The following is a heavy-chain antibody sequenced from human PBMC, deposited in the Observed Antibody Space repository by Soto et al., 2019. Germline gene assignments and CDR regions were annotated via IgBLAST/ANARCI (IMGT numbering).Heavy chain of an antibody. D-gene: IGHD3-3*01. V-gene: IGHV3-74*01. CDR3: ARIGGVITIFGVVPNYGMDV. J-gene: IGHJ6*02. Sequence: GSLRLSCAASGFTFSNYWMHWVRQATGKGLVWVSRIDSDGSSTNYADSVKGRFTISRDNAKNSLYLQMNSLRAEDTAVYYCARIGGVITIFGVVPNYGMDVWGQGTTVTVSS. CDR1: GFTFSNYW. CDR2: IDSDGSST.